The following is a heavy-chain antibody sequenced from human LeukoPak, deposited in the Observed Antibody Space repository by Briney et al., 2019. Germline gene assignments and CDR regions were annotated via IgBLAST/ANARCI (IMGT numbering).Heavy chain of an antibody. CDR3: ARQLWFGEFLDAFDI. V-gene: IGHV1-8*01. CDR2: MNPNSGNT. D-gene: IGHD3-10*01. CDR1: GYTVTSYD. J-gene: IGHJ3*02. Sequence: ASVKVSCKASGYTVTSYDINWVRQATGQGLEWMGWMNPNSGNTGYAQKLQGRVTMTRNTSISTAYMELSSLRSEDTAVYYCARQLWFGEFLDAFDIWGQGTMVTVSS.